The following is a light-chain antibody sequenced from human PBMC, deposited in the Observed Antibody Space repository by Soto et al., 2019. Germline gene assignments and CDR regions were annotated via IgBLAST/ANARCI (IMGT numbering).Light chain of an antibody. CDR3: CSSAGSYTSV. V-gene: IGLV2-11*01. CDR2: DVS. Sequence: QSALTQPRSVSGSPGQSVTISCTGTSSDVGGYNYVSWYQQHPGKAPKLMIYDVSKRPSGVPDRFSGPKSGNTASLTISGLQAEDEAHYYCCSSAGSYTSVFGGGTKLTVL. CDR1: SSDVGGYNY. J-gene: IGLJ3*02.